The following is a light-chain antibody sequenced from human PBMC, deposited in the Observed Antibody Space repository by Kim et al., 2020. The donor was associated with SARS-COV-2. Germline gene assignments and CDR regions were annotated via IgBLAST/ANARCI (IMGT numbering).Light chain of an antibody. CDR1: NIGSRV. CDR3: QVWDRSSDHSV. Sequence: GRTAKLACVGNNIGSRVVPGYKQTPDPAPVLVIYSDSHRPSVIPERFSGSDSGNTATLTISGVEAGDEADYYCQVWDRSSDHSVFGGGTQLTVL. V-gene: IGLV3-21*04. CDR2: SDS. J-gene: IGLJ2*01.